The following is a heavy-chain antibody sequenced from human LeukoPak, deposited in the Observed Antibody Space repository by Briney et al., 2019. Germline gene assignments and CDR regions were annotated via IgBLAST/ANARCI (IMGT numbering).Heavy chain of an antibody. J-gene: IGHJ4*02. Sequence: GGSLRLSCAVSGFTFSSYWMSWLRQAPGKGLEWVANIKQDGSEKYYVDSVKGRFTISRDNPKNSLYLQMNSLRAEDTAVYYCARELLVDSISFTGFRYYFDYWGQGTLVTVSS. V-gene: IGHV3-7*01. CDR2: IKQDGSEK. CDR1: GFTFSSYW. D-gene: IGHD6-6*01. CDR3: ARELLVDSISFTGFRYYFDY.